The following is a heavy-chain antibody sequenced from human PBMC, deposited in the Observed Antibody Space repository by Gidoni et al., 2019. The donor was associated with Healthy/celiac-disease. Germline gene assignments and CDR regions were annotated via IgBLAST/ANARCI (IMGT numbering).Heavy chain of an antibody. CDR3: AKIPGVGWDVVVPAATLEFYYGMDV. V-gene: IGHV3-30*02. D-gene: IGHD2-2*01. Sequence: SNKYYADSVEGRFPISRDNSKNTLYLQMNSLRAEDTAVYYCAKIPGVGWDVVVPAATLEFYYGMDVWGQGTTVTVSS. CDR2: SNK. J-gene: IGHJ6*02.